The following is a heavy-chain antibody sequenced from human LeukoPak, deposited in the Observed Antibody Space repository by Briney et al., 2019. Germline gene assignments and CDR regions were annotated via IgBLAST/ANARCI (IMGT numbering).Heavy chain of an antibody. CDR3: ANILGYCSGGSCYDY. J-gene: IGHJ4*02. D-gene: IGHD2-15*01. CDR1: GFTFSSYW. V-gene: IGHV3-74*01. Sequence: GGSLRLSCAASGFTFSSYWMHWVRQAPGKGLVWVSRINSDGISTSYADSVKGRFTISRDNGKNTLCLQMNSLRVEDTAVYYCANILGYCSGGSCYDYWGQGTLVTVSS. CDR2: INSDGIST.